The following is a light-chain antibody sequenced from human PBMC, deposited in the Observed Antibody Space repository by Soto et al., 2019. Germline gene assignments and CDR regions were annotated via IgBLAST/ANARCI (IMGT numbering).Light chain of an antibody. J-gene: IGKJ1*01. CDR1: QSGLNSVNNKDY. CDR2: WAS. CDR3: QQYAYAPRT. V-gene: IGKV4-1*01. Sequence: DIVMTQSPDSLAVSLGERATINCKSSQSGLNSVNNKDYLAWYQQKPGQPPKLLIYWASTRESGVPDRFSGSGSGTDFSLSISSLQAEDVAVYYCQQYAYAPRTFGQGTKVEIK.